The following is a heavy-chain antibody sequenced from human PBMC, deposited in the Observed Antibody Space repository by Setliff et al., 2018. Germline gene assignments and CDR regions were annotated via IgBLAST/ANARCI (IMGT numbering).Heavy chain of an antibody. CDR3: ARDYTYYDFWSGPSSDAFDI. J-gene: IGHJ3*02. CDR1: GGTFSSYA. CDR2: IIPIFGTA. V-gene: IGHV1-69*13. Sequence: AASVKVSCKASGGTFSSYAISWVRQAPGQGLEWMGGIIPIFGTANYAQKFQGRVTITADESTSTAYLELSSLRAEDMAVYYCARDYTYYDFWSGPSSDAFDIWGQGTMVTVSS. D-gene: IGHD3-3*01.